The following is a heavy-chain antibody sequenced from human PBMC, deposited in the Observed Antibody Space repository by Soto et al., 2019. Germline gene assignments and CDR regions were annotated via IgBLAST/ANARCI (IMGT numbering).Heavy chain of an antibody. CDR1: GGSISSHY. D-gene: IGHD4-17*01. J-gene: IGHJ5*02. CDR3: ARSLYGDYVIPWFDP. Sequence: SETLSLTCTVSGGSISSHYWSWIRQPPGKGLEWIGYIYYSGSTNYNPSLKSRVTISVDTSKNQFSLKLSSVTAADTAVYYCARSLYGDYVIPWFDPWGQGTLVTVSS. V-gene: IGHV4-59*11. CDR2: IYYSGST.